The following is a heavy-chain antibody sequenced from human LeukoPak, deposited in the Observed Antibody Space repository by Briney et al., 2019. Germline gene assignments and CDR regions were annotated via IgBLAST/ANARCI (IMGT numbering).Heavy chain of an antibody. V-gene: IGHV3-30*02. CDR3: AKDRSWGMNSAEY. Sequence: PGGSLRLSCAASGFIFKNFGMYWVRQAPGKELEWVAFIRYDGSRTYYTDSVKGRFTISRDNSNNTLYLQMNSLRPEDTAVYFCAKDRSWGMNSAEYWGQGTLVTVSS. D-gene: IGHD7-27*01. J-gene: IGHJ4*02. CDR2: IRYDGSRT. CDR1: GFIFKNFG.